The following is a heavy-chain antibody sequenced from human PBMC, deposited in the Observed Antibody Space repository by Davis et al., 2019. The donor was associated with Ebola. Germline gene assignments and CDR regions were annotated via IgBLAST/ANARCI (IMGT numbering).Heavy chain of an antibody. D-gene: IGHD3-10*01. CDR2: MNPNSANT. V-gene: IGHV1-8*01. CDR1: GYTFTSYD. Sequence: ASVKVSCKASGYTFTSYDINWVRQATGHGLEWMGWMNPNSANTGYAQKFQGRVTMTRNTSTSTAYMELSSLRSEDTAVYYCARGHDYYGSGSIWGQGTLVTVSS. CDR3: ARGHDYYGSGSI. J-gene: IGHJ4*02.